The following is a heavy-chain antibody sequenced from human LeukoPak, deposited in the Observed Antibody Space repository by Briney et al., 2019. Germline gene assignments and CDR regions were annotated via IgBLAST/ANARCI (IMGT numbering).Heavy chain of an antibody. CDR2: INPSDGAT. Sequence: ASVKVSCKASGYTFTSYYIHWVRQAPGQGLEWMGMINPSDGATTYAQRFQGRVTMTRDMSTTTVYMDLRSLRSEDTAVYFCAREESGGLSASLGGLFASYYTYYYMDVWGRGTTVTVSS. CDR1: GYTFTSYY. D-gene: IGHD3-16*01. V-gene: IGHV1-46*01. J-gene: IGHJ6*03. CDR3: AREESGGLSASLGGLFASYYTYYYMDV.